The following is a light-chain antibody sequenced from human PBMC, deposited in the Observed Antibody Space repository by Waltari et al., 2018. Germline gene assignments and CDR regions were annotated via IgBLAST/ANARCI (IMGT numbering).Light chain of an antibody. CDR3: AAWDASLNGWV. V-gene: IGLV1-44*01. Sequence: QSVLTQSPSASGTPGQRVTLSCSGSSSHIGSTTVHWYQQPPGTAPNILIYNDNQRPSGVPERFSGSKSGTSASLAISGLQSEDEADYYCAAWDASLNGWVFGGGTTLTVL. CDR2: NDN. J-gene: IGLJ3*02. CDR1: SSHIGSTT.